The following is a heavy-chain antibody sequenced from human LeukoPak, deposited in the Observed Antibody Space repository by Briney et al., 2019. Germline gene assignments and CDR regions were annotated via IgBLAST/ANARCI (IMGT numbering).Heavy chain of an antibody. Sequence: GASVKVSCKASGYTFTGYYMHWVRQAPGQGLEWMGGFIPIFGTANYAQKFQGRVTITADESTSTAYMELSSLRSEDTAVYYCASQVRQWLDLKYFQHWGQGTLVTVSS. CDR3: ASQVRQWLDLKYFQH. D-gene: IGHD6-19*01. CDR1: GYTFTGYY. V-gene: IGHV1-69*13. CDR2: FIPIFGTA. J-gene: IGHJ1*01.